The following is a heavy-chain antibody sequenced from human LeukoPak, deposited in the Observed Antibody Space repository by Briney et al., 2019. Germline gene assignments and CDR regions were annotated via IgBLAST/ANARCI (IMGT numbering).Heavy chain of an antibody. Sequence: PSETLSLTCTVSGGSISSYYWSWIRQPPGKGLEWIGYIYYSGSTNYNPSLKSRVTISVVTSKNQFSLKLSSVTAADTAVYYCARDQGDGYNYYWGQGTLVTVSS. CDR1: GGSISSYY. CDR2: IYYSGST. V-gene: IGHV4-59*01. CDR3: ARDQGDGYNYY. J-gene: IGHJ4*02. D-gene: IGHD5-24*01.